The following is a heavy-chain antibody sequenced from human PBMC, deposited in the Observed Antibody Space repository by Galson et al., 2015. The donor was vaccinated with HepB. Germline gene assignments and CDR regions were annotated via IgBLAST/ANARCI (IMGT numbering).Heavy chain of an antibody. CDR2: IYYSGST. CDR3: ARHSKVATNFDY. D-gene: IGHD5-12*01. CDR1: GGSISSYY. V-gene: IGHV4-59*01. J-gene: IGHJ4*02. Sequence: ETLSLTCTVSGGSISSYYWSWIRQPPGKGLEWIGYIYYSGSTNYNPSLKSRVTISVDTSKNQFSLNLSSVTAADTAVYYCARHSKVATNFDYWGQGTLVTVAS.